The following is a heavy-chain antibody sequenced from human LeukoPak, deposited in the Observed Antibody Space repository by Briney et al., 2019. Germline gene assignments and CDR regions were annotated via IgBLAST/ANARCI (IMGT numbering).Heavy chain of an antibody. CDR1: GGSISSYY. CDR2: IYTSGST. D-gene: IGHD3-9*01. CDR3: ARHIFSPYYYYYMDV. V-gene: IGHV4-4*09. Sequence: SGTLSLTCTDSGGSISSYYWSWIRQPPGEGLEWIGYIYTSGSTNYNPSLKSRVTISVDTSKNQFSLKPSSVTAADTAVYYCARHIFSPYYYYYMDVWGKGTTVTVSS. J-gene: IGHJ6*03.